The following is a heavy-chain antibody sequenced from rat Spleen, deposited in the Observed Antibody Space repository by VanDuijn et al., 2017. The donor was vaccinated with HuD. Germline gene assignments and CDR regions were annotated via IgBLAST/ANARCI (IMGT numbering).Heavy chain of an antibody. D-gene: IGHD1-9*01. J-gene: IGHJ2*01. V-gene: IGHV2S8*01. Sequence: QVQLKESGPGLVQPSQTLSLTCTVSGFSLTSNGVSWVRQPPGKGLEWIAAISTGGNTYYNSGLKSRLGISRDTSKNQVFLKMNSLQTEDTAIYYCALGTYYGYTYHWGQGVMVTVSS. CDR1: GFSLTSNG. CDR3: ALGTYYGYTYH. CDR2: ISTGGNT.